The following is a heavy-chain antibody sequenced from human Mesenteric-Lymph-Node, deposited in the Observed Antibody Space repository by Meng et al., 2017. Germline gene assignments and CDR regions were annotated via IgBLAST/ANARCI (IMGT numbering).Heavy chain of an antibody. CDR1: GYTFTSYA. Sequence: QGQRVKSGSELKQPGASVKFSCSPSGYTFTSYAINWVRQAPGQGPDWMGWIDPNTGNPTYDQGFTGRFVFSLDTSVSTAYLQINSLRADDTAVYYCARDSPLNGYSLLDYWGQGTLVTVSS. D-gene: IGHD5-24*01. V-gene: IGHV7-4-1*02. CDR2: IDPNTGNP. J-gene: IGHJ4*02. CDR3: ARDSPLNGYSLLDY.